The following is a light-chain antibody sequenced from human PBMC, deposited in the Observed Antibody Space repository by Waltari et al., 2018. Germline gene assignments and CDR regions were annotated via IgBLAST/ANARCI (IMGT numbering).Light chain of an antibody. Sequence: QLVLTQSPSASASLGASVKLTCTLSSGHSSNIIAWLQQQPEKGPRYLMKVNSDGSHSKGDKFPVRFSGSSSGAERTLPTPPSQSRDGVDYNCRTGGKGTWVLGEGPKWT. V-gene: IGLV4-69*01. J-gene: IGLJ3*02. CDR1: SGHSSNI. CDR2: VNSDGSH. CDR3: RTGGKGTWV.